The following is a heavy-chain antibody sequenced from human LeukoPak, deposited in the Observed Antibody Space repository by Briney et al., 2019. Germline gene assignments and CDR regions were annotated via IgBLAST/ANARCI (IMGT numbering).Heavy chain of an antibody. Sequence: SETLSLTCTVSGGPISSYHWSWIPQPPGKGLERIGYIYYSGSTNYNPSLKSRVTISVDTSKNQFSLKLSSVTAADTAVYYCARIGHEDYYFDYWGQGTLVTVSS. CDR1: GGPISSYH. CDR3: ARIGHEDYYFDY. CDR2: IYYSGST. J-gene: IGHJ4*02. V-gene: IGHV4-59*13.